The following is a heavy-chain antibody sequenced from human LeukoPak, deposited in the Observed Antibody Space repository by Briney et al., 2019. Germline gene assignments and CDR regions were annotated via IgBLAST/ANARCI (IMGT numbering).Heavy chain of an antibody. D-gene: IGHD2-2*02. CDR1: GYTFITYG. V-gene: IGHV1-18*01. J-gene: IGHJ6*03. CDR3: TRDQGYCSSTYCHSYYYMDV. CDR2: ISSYNGDT. Sequence: ASVKVSCKASGYTFITYGVSWVRQAPGQGLEWMGWISSYNGDTDYAQKFQGRVNMTTDTSTSTAYMELRSLRSDDTAVYYCTRDQGYCSSTYCHSYYYMDVWGKGTTVTISS.